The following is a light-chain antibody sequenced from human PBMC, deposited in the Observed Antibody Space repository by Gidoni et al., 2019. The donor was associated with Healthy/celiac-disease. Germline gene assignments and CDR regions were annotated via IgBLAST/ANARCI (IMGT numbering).Light chain of an antibody. Sequence: DIQMTQSPSSLSASVGDRVTITCLASQSSSSYLKWYQQKPGNAPKLLNYAASSLQSGVPARFSGSGSGTDFTLTISSLQPEDFATYYCQQCYSTPWTFGQGTKVEIK. V-gene: IGKV1-39*01. CDR3: QQCYSTPWT. CDR1: QSSSSY. J-gene: IGKJ1*01. CDR2: AAS.